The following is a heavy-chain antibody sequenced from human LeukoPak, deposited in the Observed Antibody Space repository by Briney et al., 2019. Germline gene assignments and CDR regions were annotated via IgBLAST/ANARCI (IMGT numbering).Heavy chain of an antibody. CDR1: GYTFTSYD. Sequence: ASVKVSCKASGYTFTSYDINCVRQATGQGLEWMGWMNPHSGNTGYAQKFQGRVTMTKNTSITTAYMELSSLRSEDTAVYYCARALSWTTESYYYMDVWGKGTTVTVSS. J-gene: IGHJ6*03. CDR3: ARALSWTTESYYYMDV. D-gene: IGHD3/OR15-3a*01. V-gene: IGHV1-8*01. CDR2: MNPHSGNT.